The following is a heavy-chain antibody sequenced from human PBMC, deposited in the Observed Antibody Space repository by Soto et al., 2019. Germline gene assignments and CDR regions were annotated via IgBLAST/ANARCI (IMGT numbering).Heavy chain of an antibody. J-gene: IGHJ6*02. V-gene: IGHV5-10-1*01. CDR1: GYSFTSYW. CDR3: ARRQLTPGYYYGMDV. Sequence: GESLKISCKGSGYSFTSYWISWVRQMPGKGLEWMGRIDPSDSYTNYSPPFQGHVTISADKSISTAYLQLGSPQASDTARHYCARRQLTPGYYYGMDVWGQGTTVTVSS. D-gene: IGHD6-6*01. CDR2: IDPSDSYT.